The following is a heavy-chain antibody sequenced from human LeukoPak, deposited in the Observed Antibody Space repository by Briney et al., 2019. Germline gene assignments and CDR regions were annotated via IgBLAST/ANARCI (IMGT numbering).Heavy chain of an antibody. CDR2: IYYGGRN. CDR3: ERRGAYYYGSGSSDA. V-gene: IGHV4-39*01. D-gene: IGHD3-10*01. J-gene: IGHJ5*02. CDR1: CGSTSSSSYY. Sequence: PSETLSLTCAVSCGSTSSSSYYWGWIRQPPGEGLGWIGRIYYGGRNNYNPSLKGRVTISVDTSKTQFSLNLRAVTAADTAVVYCERRGAYYYGSGSSDAWGQGTLVTVSS.